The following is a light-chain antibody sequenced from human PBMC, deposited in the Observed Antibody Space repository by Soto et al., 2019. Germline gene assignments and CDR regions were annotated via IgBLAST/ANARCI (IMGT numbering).Light chain of an antibody. CDR3: GTWDSSLSVVV. V-gene: IGLV1-51*01. J-gene: IGLJ2*01. Sequence: QSVLTQPRSVSAAPGQKVTISCSGSSSNIGNNYVSWYQHLPGTAPKHLIYDNNKRPSGIPDRFSGSKSGTSATLGITGLQTGDEADYYCGTWDSSLSVVVFGGGTKLTVL. CDR1: SSNIGNNY. CDR2: DNN.